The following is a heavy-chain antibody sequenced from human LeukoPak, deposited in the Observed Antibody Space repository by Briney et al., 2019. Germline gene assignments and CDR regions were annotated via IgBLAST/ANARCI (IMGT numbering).Heavy chain of an antibody. D-gene: IGHD3-9*01. Sequence: GGSLRLSCAASGFTFSSYAMHWVRQAPGKGLEWVAVISYDGSNKYYADSVKGRFTISRDNAKNSLYLQMNSLRAEDTAVYYCARDPGGYDILTGYYFPHFDYWGQGTLVTVSS. CDR1: GFTFSSYA. J-gene: IGHJ4*02. CDR2: ISYDGSNK. CDR3: ARDPGGYDILTGYYFPHFDY. V-gene: IGHV3-30-3*01.